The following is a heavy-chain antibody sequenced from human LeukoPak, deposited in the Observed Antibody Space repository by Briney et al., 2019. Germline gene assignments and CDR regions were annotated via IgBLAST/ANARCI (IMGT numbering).Heavy chain of an antibody. D-gene: IGHD3-10*01. CDR2: ISSSGSTI. Sequence: GGSLRLSCAASGFTFSSYEMNWVRQAPGKGLEWVSYISSSGSTIYYADSVKGRFTISRDNAKNSLYLQMNSLRAEDTAVYYCAAGLVLWFGEPPPLSWFDPWGQGTLVTVSS. CDR3: AAGLVLWFGEPPPLSWFDP. J-gene: IGHJ5*02. V-gene: IGHV3-48*03. CDR1: GFTFSSYE.